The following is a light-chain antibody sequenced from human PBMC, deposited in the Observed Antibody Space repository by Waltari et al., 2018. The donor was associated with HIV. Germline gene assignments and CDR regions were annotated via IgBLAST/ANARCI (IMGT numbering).Light chain of an antibody. CDR1: NLSNNY. V-gene: IGLV3-1*01. CDR3: QAWGNNTVV. Sequence: SYDLTLAPSLSVSPRQAAKILCAGFNLSNNYVSWYQPSPGQSPPSLLLQVRKRPSGIPERFSGSSSGNTATLTISGTQSVDEADYFCQAWGNNTVVFGGGTKLTVL. CDR2: QVR. J-gene: IGLJ2*01.